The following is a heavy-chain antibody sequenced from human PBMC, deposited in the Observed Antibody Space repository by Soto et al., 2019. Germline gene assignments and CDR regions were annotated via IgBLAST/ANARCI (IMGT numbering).Heavy chain of an antibody. J-gene: IGHJ4*02. V-gene: IGHV4-30-2*01. CDR1: AGSISSGGYS. Sequence: PSETLSLTCAVSAGSISSGGYSWSWIRQPPGKGLEWIGYIYHSGSTNYNPSLKSRVTISVDRSKNQFSLKLSSVTAADTAVYYCARQFIGEDGARYFDYWGQGTLVTVSS. D-gene: IGHD1-26*01. CDR3: ARQFIGEDGARYFDY. CDR2: IYHSGST.